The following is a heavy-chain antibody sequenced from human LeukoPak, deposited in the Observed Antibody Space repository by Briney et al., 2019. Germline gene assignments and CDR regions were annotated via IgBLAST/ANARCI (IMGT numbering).Heavy chain of an antibody. Sequence: SETLSLTCAVYGGSFSGYYWSWIRQPPGKGLEWIGEINHSGSTNYNPSLKSRVTISVDTSNNQFSLKLSSVTAADTAVYYCAVAAVAGISDYWGQGTLVTVSS. CDR3: AVAAVAGISDY. V-gene: IGHV4-34*01. CDR2: INHSGST. CDR1: GGSFSGYY. J-gene: IGHJ4*02. D-gene: IGHD6-19*01.